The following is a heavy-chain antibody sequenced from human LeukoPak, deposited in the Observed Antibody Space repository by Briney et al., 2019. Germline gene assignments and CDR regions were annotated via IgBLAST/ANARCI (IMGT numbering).Heavy chain of an antibody. J-gene: IGHJ6*02. D-gene: IGHD2-21*01. CDR1: GYTFTSYA. V-gene: IGHV7-4-1*02. Sequence: ASVKVSCKASGYTFTSYAMNWVRQAPGQGLEWMGWINTNTGNPTYAQGFTGRFVFSLDTSVSTAYLQISSLKAEDTAVYYCARDLDSILWHQGPYGMDVWGQGTTVTVSS. CDR2: INTNTGNP. CDR3: ARDLDSILWHQGPYGMDV.